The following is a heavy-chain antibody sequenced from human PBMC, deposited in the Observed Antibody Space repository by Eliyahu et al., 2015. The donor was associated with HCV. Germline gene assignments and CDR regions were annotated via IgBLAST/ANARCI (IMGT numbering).Heavy chain of an antibody. CDR2: XNPSGST. D-gene: IGHD2-8*02. J-gene: IGHJ4*02. Sequence: QVQLQQWGAGLLKPSETLSLTCAVYGGSFSGYYWSWIRQPPGKGLEWIGEXNPSGSTNYNPSLKSRVTISVDTSKNQFSLKLSSVTAADTAVYYCASGAAPGYCTGGVCYTPPFGYWGQGTLVTVSS. CDR1: GGSFSGYY. V-gene: IGHV4-34*01. CDR3: ASGAAPGYCTGGVCYTPPFGY.